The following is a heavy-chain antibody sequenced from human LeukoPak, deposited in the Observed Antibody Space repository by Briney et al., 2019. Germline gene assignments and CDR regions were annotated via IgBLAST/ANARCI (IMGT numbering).Heavy chain of an antibody. Sequence: GGSLRLSCAASGFTFDNYGMHWVRQAPGKGMEWVAFIRYNGNNQYYADSVKGRFTISRDNSKNTLYLQMNSLKGDDTAVYYCAKDSAFYYIDVWGKGTTVIISS. CDR3: AKDSAFYYIDV. D-gene: IGHD3-10*01. J-gene: IGHJ6*03. CDR2: IRYNGNNQ. CDR1: GFTFDNYG. V-gene: IGHV3-30*02.